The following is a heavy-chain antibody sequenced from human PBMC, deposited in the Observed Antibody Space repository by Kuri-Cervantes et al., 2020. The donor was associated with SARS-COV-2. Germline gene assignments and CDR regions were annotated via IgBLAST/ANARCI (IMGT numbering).Heavy chain of an antibody. D-gene: IGHD3-22*01. Sequence: GGSLRLSCAASGFTFSSYSMNWVRQAPGKGLEWVSSISSSSSYIYYADSVKGRFTISRDNAKNSLYLQMNSLGAEDTAVYYCARDSSGYYRLDYWGQGTLVTVSS. V-gene: IGHV3-21*01. CDR1: GFTFSSYS. CDR2: ISSSSSYI. CDR3: ARDSSGYYRLDY. J-gene: IGHJ4*02.